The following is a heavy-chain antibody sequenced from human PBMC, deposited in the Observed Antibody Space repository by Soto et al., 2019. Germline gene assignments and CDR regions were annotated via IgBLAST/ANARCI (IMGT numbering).Heavy chain of an antibody. CDR3: AKDLTLYSSSGNWFDP. D-gene: IGHD6-13*01. V-gene: IGHV3-30*18. CDR2: ISYDGSNK. J-gene: IGHJ5*02. CDR1: GFTFSSYG. Sequence: GGSLRLSCAASGFTFSSYGMHWVRQAPGKGLEWVAVISYDGSNKYYADSVKGRFTISRDNSKNTLYLQMNSLRAEDTAVYYCAKDLTLYSSSGNWFDPWGQGTLVTVSS.